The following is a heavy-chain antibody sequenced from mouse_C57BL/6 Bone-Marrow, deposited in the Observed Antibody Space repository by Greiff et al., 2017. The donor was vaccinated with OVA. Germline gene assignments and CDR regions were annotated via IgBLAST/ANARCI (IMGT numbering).Heavy chain of an antibody. CDR3: ARRYDGSSWYFDV. J-gene: IGHJ1*03. CDR2: IYPGSGST. Sequence: QVQLQQPGAELVKPGASVKMSCKASGYTFTSYWITWVKQRPGQGLEWIGDIYPGSGSTNYNEKFESKATLTVDTSSSTAYMQLSSLTSEDSAVYYCARRYDGSSWYFDVWGTGTTVTVSA. D-gene: IGHD1-1*01. CDR1: GYTFTSYW. V-gene: IGHV1-55*01.